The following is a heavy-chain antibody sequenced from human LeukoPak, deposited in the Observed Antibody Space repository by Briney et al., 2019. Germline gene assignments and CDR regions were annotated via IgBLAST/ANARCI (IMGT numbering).Heavy chain of an antibody. CDR1: GFTFDDYG. CDR2: INWNGGST. CDR3: ARESLQAVGSEGSWFDP. V-gene: IGHV3-20*04. J-gene: IGHJ5*02. D-gene: IGHD4-23*01. Sequence: GGSLRLSCAASGFTFDDYGMSWVRQAPGKGLEWVSGINWNGGSTGYADSVKGRFTISRDNAKNSLYLQMNSLRAEDTALYYCARESLQAVGSEGSWFDPWGQGTLVTVSS.